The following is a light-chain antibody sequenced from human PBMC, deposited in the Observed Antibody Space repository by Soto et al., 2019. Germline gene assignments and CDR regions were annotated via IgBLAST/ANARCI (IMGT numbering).Light chain of an antibody. CDR1: QSVSSN. CDR2: GAS. Sequence: EIVLTQSPDTLSVSPGERAALSCMASQSVSSNLAWYQQKPGQAPRLLIYGASTRATGIPARFSGSGSGTEFTLTISSLQSEDFAVYYCQQYGSSPRTFGQGTKVDIK. J-gene: IGKJ1*01. CDR3: QQYGSSPRT. V-gene: IGKV3-15*01.